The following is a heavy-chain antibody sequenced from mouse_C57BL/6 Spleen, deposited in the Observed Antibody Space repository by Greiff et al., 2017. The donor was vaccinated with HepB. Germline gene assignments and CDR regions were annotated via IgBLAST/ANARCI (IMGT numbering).Heavy chain of an antibody. Sequence: EVQLQQSGPELVKPGASVKIPCKASGYTFTDYNMDWVKQSHGKSLEWIGDINPNNGGTIYNQKFKGKATLTVDKSSSPAYMELRSLTSEDTAVYDCARWGGSSSSFDYWGQGTTLTVSS. CDR3: ARWGGSSSSFDY. CDR2: INPNNGGT. V-gene: IGHV1-18*01. D-gene: IGHD1-1*01. CDR1: GYTFTDYN. J-gene: IGHJ2*01.